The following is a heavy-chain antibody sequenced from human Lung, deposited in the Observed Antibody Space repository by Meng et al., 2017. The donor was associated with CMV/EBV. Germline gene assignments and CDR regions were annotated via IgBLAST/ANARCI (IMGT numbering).Heavy chain of an antibody. J-gene: IGHJ6*02. CDR3: ARDRAAVGYYYYAMDA. CDR2: IYYSGAT. Sequence: ESLKISCSVFGHPITTYYWSWVRQAPGKGLEWIGYIYYSGATNYNPSLKSRLTISMDTSKNQFSLELRSVTAADTAIYYCARDRAAVGYYYYAMDAWGQGTXVTVSS. CDR1: GHPITTYY. D-gene: IGHD2-15*01. V-gene: IGHV4-59*01.